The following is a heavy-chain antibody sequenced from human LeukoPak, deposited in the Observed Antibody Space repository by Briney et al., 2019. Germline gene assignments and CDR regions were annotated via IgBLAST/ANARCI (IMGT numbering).Heavy chain of an antibody. D-gene: IGHD3-9*01. CDR1: GGSISSGSYY. J-gene: IGHJ4*02. CDR3: ASGLRYFDLYY. CDR2: IYTSGST. V-gene: IGHV4-61*02. Sequence: SETLSLTCTVSGGSISSGSYYWSWIRQPPGKGLEWIGRIYTSGSTNYNPSLKSRVTISVDTSKNQFSLKLSSVTAADTAVYYCASGLRYFDLYYWGQGTLVTVSS.